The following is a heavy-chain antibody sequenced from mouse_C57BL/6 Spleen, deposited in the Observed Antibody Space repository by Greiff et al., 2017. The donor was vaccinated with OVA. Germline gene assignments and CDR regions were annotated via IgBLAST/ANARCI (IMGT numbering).Heavy chain of an antibody. CDR3: APSLLRGGGNYAMDY. CDR1: GYAFSSSW. D-gene: IGHD1-2*01. Sequence: QVQLQQSGPELVKPGASVKISCKASGYAFSSSWMNWVKQRPGKGLEWIGRIYPGDGDTNYNGKFKGKATLTADKSSSTAYLQLSSLTSEDSAVYFCAPSLLRGGGNYAMDYWGQGTSVTVSS. CDR2: IYPGDGDT. V-gene: IGHV1-82*01. J-gene: IGHJ4*01.